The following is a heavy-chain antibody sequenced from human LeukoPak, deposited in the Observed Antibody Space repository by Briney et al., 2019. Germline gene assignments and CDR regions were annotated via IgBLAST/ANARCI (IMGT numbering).Heavy chain of an antibody. CDR1: GFMFDDHD. Sequence: PGGSLRLSCAAASGFMFDDHDMSWVRQAPGKGLEWVSDINWHGGITNYADSVKGRFTISRDNAKSFLYLQMNSLRVEDTALYYCAASGGYNSGWYPLFYSYYYMDVWGKGTTVTVSS. CDR2: INWHGGIT. D-gene: IGHD6-19*01. J-gene: IGHJ6*03. V-gene: IGHV3-20*04. CDR3: AASGGYNSGWYPLFYSYYYMDV.